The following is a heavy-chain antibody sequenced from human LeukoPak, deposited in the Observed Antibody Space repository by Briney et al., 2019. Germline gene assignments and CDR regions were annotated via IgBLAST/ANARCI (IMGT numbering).Heavy chain of an antibody. Sequence: GGSVQVSCQASGYTFTSYAMNWVRQAPGQGLEWMGWINTNTGNPTYAQGFTGRFVFSLDTSVGTAYLQISSLKAEDTAVYYCARRGYCSSTSCYWLDWFDPWGQGTLVTVSS. J-gene: IGHJ5*02. V-gene: IGHV7-4-1*02. D-gene: IGHD2-2*01. CDR3: ARRGYCSSTSCYWLDWFDP. CDR2: INTNTGNP. CDR1: GYTFTSYA.